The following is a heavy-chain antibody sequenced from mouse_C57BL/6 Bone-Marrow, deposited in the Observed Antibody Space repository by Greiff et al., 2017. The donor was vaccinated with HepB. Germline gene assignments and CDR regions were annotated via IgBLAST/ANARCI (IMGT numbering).Heavy chain of an antibody. D-gene: IGHD2-5*01. CDR3: ARGGSYSNFAWFAY. Sequence: VKLQESGAELVKPGASVKVSCKASGYTFTSYWMHWVKQRPGQGLEWIGRIHPSDSDTNYNQKFKGKATLTVDKSSSTAYMQLSSLTSEDSAVYYCARGGSYSNFAWFAYWGQGTLVTVSA. V-gene: IGHV1-74*04. J-gene: IGHJ3*01. CDR1: GYTFTSYW. CDR2: IHPSDSDT.